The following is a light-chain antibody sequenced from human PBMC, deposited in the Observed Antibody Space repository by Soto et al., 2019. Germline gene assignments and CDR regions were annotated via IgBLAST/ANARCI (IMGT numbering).Light chain of an antibody. V-gene: IGLV1-44*01. CDR1: SSNIGSNS. CDR2: SND. Sequence: QLVLTQPPSASGTPGQRVTISCSGSSSNIGSNSVNWYQQLPGAAPKLLMYSNDQRPSGVPDRFSGSKSGTSASLAISGLQSEDEADYYCATWDDSLDGWVFGGGTKVTVL. J-gene: IGLJ3*02. CDR3: ATWDDSLDGWV.